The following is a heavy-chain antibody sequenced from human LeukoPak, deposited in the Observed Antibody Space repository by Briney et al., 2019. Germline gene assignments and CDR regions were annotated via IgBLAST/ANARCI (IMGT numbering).Heavy chain of an antibody. CDR3: ARAQKTMLSRAVYFFDF. CDR1: GASISDYY. J-gene: IGHJ4*02. Sequence: SETLSLTCNASGASISDYYRSWIRQSPTRGLEWISYMSSRGATNNNPSLKRRVTTSAHTSENQLSLKLTSVTAADTAVYYCARAQKTMLSRAVYFFDFWGQGLLVTVSS. V-gene: IGHV4-59*01. CDR2: MSSRGAT. D-gene: IGHD2-2*01.